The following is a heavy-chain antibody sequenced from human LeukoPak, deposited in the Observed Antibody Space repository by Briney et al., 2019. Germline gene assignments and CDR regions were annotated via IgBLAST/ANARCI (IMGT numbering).Heavy chain of an antibody. CDR3: AGDAGWTFGI. Sequence: PGGSLRLSCAGSGFTFSSLWMSWFRQAPGKGLEWVAIIKQDGSEKYYVDSVKGRFTVSRDNAKKEVYLQMNNLRVDDTAVYYCAGDAGWTFGIWGQGTKVVVSS. CDR1: GFTFSSLW. J-gene: IGHJ3*02. V-gene: IGHV3-7*01. CDR2: IKQDGSEK. D-gene: IGHD1-14*01.